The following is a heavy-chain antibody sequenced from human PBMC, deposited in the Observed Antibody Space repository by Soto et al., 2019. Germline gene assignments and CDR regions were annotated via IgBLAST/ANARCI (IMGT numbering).Heavy chain of an antibody. CDR3: ARSMTTVVTLDY. CDR1: GGSISSSSYY. CDR2: IYYSGST. D-gene: IGHD4-17*01. V-gene: IGHV4-39*01. Sequence: ASETLSLTCTVSGGSISSSSYYWGWIRQPPGKGLGWIGSIYYSGSTYYNPSLKSRVTISVDTSKNQFSLKLSSVTAADTAVYYCARSMTTVVTLDYWGQGTLVTVSS. J-gene: IGHJ4*02.